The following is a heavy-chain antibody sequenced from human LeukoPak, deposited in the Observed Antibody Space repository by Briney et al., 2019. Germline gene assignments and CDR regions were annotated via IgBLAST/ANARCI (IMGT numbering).Heavy chain of an antibody. D-gene: IGHD5-18*01. CDR3: ARVLWTAMAFDY. CDR2: ISGSGGST. J-gene: IGHJ4*02. Sequence: PGGSLRLSCAASGFTFSSYGMSWVRQAPGKGLEWVPAISGSGGSTYYADSVKGRFTISRDNSKNTLYLQMNSLRAEDTAVYYCARVLWTAMAFDYWGQGTLVTVSS. V-gene: IGHV3-23*01. CDR1: GFTFSSYG.